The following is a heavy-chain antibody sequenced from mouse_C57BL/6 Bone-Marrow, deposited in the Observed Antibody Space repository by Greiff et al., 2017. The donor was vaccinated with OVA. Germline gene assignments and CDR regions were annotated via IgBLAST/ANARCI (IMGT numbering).Heavy chain of an antibody. J-gene: IGHJ3*01. CDR2: IYPRDGST. V-gene: IGHV1-78*01. D-gene: IGHD1-1*01. CDR3: ASDYYGSLFAY. CDR1: GYTFTDHT. Sequence: QVQLQQSDAELVKPGASVKISCKVSGYTFTDHTIHWMKQRPEQGLEWIGYIYPRDGSTKYNEKFKGKATLTADKSSSTAYMQLNSLTSEDAAVYCGASDYYGSLFAYWGQGTLVTVSA.